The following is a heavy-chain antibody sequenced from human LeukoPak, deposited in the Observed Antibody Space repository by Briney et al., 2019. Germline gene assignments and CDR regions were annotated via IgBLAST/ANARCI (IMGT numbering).Heavy chain of an antibody. CDR2: IYYSGST. Sequence: SETLSLTCTVSGGSISSYYWSWIRQPPGKGLEWIGYIYYSGSTNYNPSLKSRVTISVDTSKNQFSLKLSSVTAADTAVYYCARHGPLKYDFWSGYFDYWGQGTLVTVSP. CDR1: GGSISSYY. D-gene: IGHD3-3*01. CDR3: ARHGPLKYDFWSGYFDY. J-gene: IGHJ4*02. V-gene: IGHV4-59*08.